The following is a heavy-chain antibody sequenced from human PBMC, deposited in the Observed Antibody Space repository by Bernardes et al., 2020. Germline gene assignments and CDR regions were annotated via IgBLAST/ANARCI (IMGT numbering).Heavy chain of an antibody. Sequence: SETLSLTCTVSGGSISSRDYNWGWIRQAPGKGLEWLGTIYYNGNTYYNPSLKSRVTISVDTSKNHFSLKLSSVTAADTAVYYCAKLPRTYYDYIYWGQGTLVTVSS. CDR1: GGSISSRDYN. V-gene: IGHV4-39*02. CDR3: AKLPRTYYDYIY. J-gene: IGHJ4*02. CDR2: IYYNGNT. D-gene: IGHD3-16*01.